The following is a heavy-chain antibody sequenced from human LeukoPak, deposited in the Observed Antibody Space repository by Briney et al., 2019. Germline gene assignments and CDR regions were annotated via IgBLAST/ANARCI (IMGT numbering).Heavy chain of an antibody. Sequence: SQTLSLTCTVSGGSISSGGHPWSRVRQHPGRGLEWIGYITSSGRTFYNPSLKSRTTMSVDTSKNQFSLRLSSVTAADTAVYSCARVDSDYDFTDYWGQGTLVTV. V-gene: IGHV4-31*03. CDR1: GGSISSGGHP. CDR3: ARVDSDYDFTDY. J-gene: IGHJ4*02. D-gene: IGHD4-11*01. CDR2: ITSSGRT.